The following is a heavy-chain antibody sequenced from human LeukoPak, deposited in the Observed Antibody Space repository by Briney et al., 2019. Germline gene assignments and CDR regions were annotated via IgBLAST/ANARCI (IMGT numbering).Heavy chain of an antibody. Sequence: GGSLRLSCAASGFTVSSNCMSWVRQAPGKGLEWVSVIYSGGSTYYADSVKGRFTISRDNSKNTLYLQMNSLRAEDTAVYYCARYSGWYGTEYFQHWGQGTLVTVSS. J-gene: IGHJ1*01. D-gene: IGHD6-19*01. CDR1: GFTVSSNC. V-gene: IGHV3-66*01. CDR2: IYSGGST. CDR3: ARYSGWYGTEYFQH.